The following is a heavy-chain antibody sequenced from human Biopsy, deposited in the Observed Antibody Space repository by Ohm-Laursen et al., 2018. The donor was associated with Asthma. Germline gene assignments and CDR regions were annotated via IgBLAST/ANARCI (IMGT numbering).Heavy chain of an antibody. Sequence: SLRLSCTASGFVFSQSGMHWVRQATGKGLEWVALISSDGHLKYYEDSVKGRFTISRDNSKNSLYLQINSLRVEDSAVYYCARESGQDYGGFGSFDRWGQGKMVAVSS. CDR1: GFVFSQSG. J-gene: IGHJ3*02. CDR2: ISSDGHLK. V-gene: IGHV3-30*03. CDR3: ARESGQDYGGFGSFDR. D-gene: IGHD4-23*01.